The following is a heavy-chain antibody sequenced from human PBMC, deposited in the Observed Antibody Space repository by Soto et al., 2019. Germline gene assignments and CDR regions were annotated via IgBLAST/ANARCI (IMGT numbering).Heavy chain of an antibody. CDR2: IYWNDDK. J-gene: IGHJ4*02. Sequence: QITLKESGPTLVKPTQTLTLTCTFSGFSLSTSGVGVGWIRQPPGKALEWLALIYWNDDKRYSPSLKSRLTITKDTSKNQVVLTMTNMAPVDTATYYCGHRQGPILAGVLRYWGQGTLVTVSS. V-gene: IGHV2-5*01. CDR1: GFSLSTSGVG. D-gene: IGHD3-3*02. CDR3: GHRQGPILAGVLRY.